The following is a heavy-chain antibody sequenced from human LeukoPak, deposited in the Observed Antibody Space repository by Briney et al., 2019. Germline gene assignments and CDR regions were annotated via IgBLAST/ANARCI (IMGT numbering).Heavy chain of an antibody. J-gene: IGHJ6*03. D-gene: IGHD2-15*01. CDR1: GYSFTNYW. CDR3: ARQYCSGGSCYPNYMDV. Sequence: GESLKISCKGFGYSFTNYWIGWVRQMPGKGLEWMGIIYPRDSDTRYSPSFQGQVTISADKSISTAYLQWSSLKASDTAMYYCARQYCSGGSCYPNYMDVWGKGTTVTVSS. V-gene: IGHV5-51*01. CDR2: IYPRDSDT.